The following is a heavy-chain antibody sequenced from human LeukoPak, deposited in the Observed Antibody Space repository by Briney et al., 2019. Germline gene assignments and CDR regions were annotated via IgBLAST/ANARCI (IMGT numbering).Heavy chain of an antibody. V-gene: IGHV3-33*01. D-gene: IGHD5-18*01. CDR2: IWYDGSNK. Sequence: GGSLRLSCAASGFTFSSYGMHWVRQAPGKGLEWVAVIWYDGSNKYYADSMKGRFTISRDNSKNTLYLQMNSLRAEDTAVYYCARARLRLYYFDYWGQGTLVTVSS. CDR3: ARARLRLYYFDY. J-gene: IGHJ4*02. CDR1: GFTFSSYG.